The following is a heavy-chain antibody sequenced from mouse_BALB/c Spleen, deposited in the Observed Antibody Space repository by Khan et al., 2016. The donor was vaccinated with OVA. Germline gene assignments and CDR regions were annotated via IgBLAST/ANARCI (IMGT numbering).Heavy chain of an antibody. CDR2: IYYSGSI. CDR3: ARDVHYMDY. Sequence: EVQLQESGPDLMKPSQSLSLTCTVTGYSITSGYSWHWIRQFPGNKLEWMGYIYYSGSINYNPSLKSRISITRDTSKNQFFLQLNSATTEDTATYNCARDVHYMDYWGQGSSLTVSS. J-gene: IGHJ4*01. CDR1: GYSITSGYS. V-gene: IGHV3-1*02.